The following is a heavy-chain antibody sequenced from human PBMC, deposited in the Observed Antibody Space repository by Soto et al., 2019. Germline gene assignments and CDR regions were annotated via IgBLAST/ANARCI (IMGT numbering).Heavy chain of an antibody. CDR3: ARESGSYGNFDY. CDR2: ISPIGGTT. CDR1: GGTFSSYA. D-gene: IGHD1-26*01. J-gene: IGHJ4*02. V-gene: IGHV1-69*05. Sequence: SVKGSCKASGGTFSSYAISWVRQAPGQGLEWMGGISPIGGTTNYAQKFQGRVTMTRDTSISTAYMELSSVTAADTAVYYCARESGSYGNFDYWGQGTLVTVSS.